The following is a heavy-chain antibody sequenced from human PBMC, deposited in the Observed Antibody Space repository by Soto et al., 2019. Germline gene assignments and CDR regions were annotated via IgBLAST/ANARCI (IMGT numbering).Heavy chain of an antibody. V-gene: IGHV3-30-3*01. CDR1: GFTFSSYA. CDR2: ISYDGSNK. J-gene: IGHJ4*02. CDR3: ARDRIRAAAGYFDY. Sequence: GGSLILSCAASGFTFSSYAMHWVRQAPGKGLEWVAVISYDGSNKYYADSVKGRFTISRDNPKNTLYLQMNSLRAEDTAVYYYARDRIRAAAGYFDYWGQGTLVTVSS. D-gene: IGHD6-13*01.